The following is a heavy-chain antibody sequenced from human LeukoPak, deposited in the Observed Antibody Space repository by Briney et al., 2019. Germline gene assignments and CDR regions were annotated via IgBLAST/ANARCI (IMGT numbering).Heavy chain of an antibody. CDR3: ARDRDWDLQSLRYFDY. V-gene: IGHV4-61*01. Sequence: SETLSLTCTVSGGSVSSGNYYWSWIRQPPGKGLEWIGYIYYSGSTNYNPSLESRVTISVDTSKNQLSLKLGSVTAADSAVYFCARDRDWDLQSLRYFDYWGQGTLVTVSS. CDR2: IYYSGST. J-gene: IGHJ4*02. CDR1: GGSVSSGNYY. D-gene: IGHD1-26*01.